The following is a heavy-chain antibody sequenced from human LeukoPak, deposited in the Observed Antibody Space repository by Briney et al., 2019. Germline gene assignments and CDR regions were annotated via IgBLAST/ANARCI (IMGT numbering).Heavy chain of an antibody. Sequence: ASVKVSCKASGGTFSSYAISWVRQAPGQGLEWMGGIIPIFGTANYAQKFQGRVTITADESTSTAYMELSSLRSEDTAVYYCARELGSGYSYGASWFDPWGQGTLVTVSS. CDR3: ARELGSGYSYGASWFDP. CDR1: GGTFSSYA. CDR2: IIPIFGTA. J-gene: IGHJ5*02. V-gene: IGHV1-69*13. D-gene: IGHD5-18*01.